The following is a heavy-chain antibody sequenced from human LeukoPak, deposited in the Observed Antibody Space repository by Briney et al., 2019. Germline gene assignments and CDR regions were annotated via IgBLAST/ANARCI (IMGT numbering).Heavy chain of an antibody. D-gene: IGHD3-9*01. CDR2: IRGDNGNT. V-gene: IGHV1-18*01. Sequence: ASVKVSCKASGYTFTSYGISWVRQAPGQGLEWVGWIRGDNGNTNYAQKFQGRVTMTTETSTSTAYVELGSLGSDETAVYYCARVDLLTGYYFFDYWGQGTLVTVSS. CDR3: ARVDLLTGYYFFDY. J-gene: IGHJ4*02. CDR1: GYTFTSYG.